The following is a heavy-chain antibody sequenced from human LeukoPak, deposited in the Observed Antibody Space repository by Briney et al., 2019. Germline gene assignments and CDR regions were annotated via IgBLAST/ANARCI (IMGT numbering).Heavy chain of an antibody. Sequence: GGSLRLSCAASGFTFSSYAMSWVRQTPGRGLEWVSTISGSGGTTYYADSVKGRFTISRDSSKNTVYLQMNSLRAEDTAVYYCAKAVGSSIWYYFNYWGQGTLVTVSS. D-gene: IGHD6-13*01. CDR3: AKAVGSSIWYYFNY. CDR2: ISGSGGTT. CDR1: GFTFSSYA. V-gene: IGHV3-23*01. J-gene: IGHJ4*02.